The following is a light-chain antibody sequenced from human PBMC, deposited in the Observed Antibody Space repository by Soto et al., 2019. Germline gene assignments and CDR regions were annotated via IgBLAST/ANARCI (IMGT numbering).Light chain of an antibody. V-gene: IGKV3-11*01. Sequence: EIVLTHSPATLSLSPWERATLSCRASQSVGTYLAWYQQKPGQAPRLLIYDASNRATGIPARFSGSGSGTDFTLTISSLEPEDFAVYYCQQRSKWPRNTFGQGTRLEIK. CDR1: QSVGTY. J-gene: IGKJ5*01. CDR2: DAS. CDR3: QQRSKWPRNT.